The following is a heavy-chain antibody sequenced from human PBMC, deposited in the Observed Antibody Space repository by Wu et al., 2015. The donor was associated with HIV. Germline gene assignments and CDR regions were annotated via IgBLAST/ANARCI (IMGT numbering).Heavy chain of an antibody. CDR3: AGGPATYGRKSLDS. V-gene: IGHV1-18*01. J-gene: IGHJ5*01. CDR1: DHSLTNYG. Sequence: QVQLVQSGAELRKPGSSVRVSCKASDHSLTNYGITWVRQAPGQGLEWMGWISTYNGRTNYAQQFQGRLTVTTDTATTTAYMELTSLTSDDTAMYFCAGGPATYGRKSLDSWGQGTLVTVSS. CDR2: ISTYNGRT. D-gene: IGHD3-10*01.